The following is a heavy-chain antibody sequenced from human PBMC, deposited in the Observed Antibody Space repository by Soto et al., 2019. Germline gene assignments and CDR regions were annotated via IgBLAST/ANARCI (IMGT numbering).Heavy chain of an antibody. CDR3: AKARSPKRITIFGVVIAAFDY. J-gene: IGHJ4*02. CDR1: GFTFSSYA. V-gene: IGHV3-23*01. Sequence: GGSLRLSCAASGFTFSSYAMSWVRQAPGKGLEWVSAISGSGGSTYYADSVKGRFTISRDNSKNTLYLQMNSLRAEDTAVYYCAKARSPKRITIFGVVIAAFDYWGQGTLVPVSS. CDR2: ISGSGGST. D-gene: IGHD3-3*01.